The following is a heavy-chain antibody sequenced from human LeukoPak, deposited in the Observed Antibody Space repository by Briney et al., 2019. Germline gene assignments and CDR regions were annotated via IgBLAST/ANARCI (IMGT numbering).Heavy chain of an antibody. D-gene: IGHD2-15*01. CDR1: GFTFSSYG. CDR2: ISYDGSNK. CDR3: ARDLIVADAPRMDV. J-gene: IGHJ6*02. V-gene: IGHV3-30*03. Sequence: GRSLRLSCAASGFTFSSYGMHWVRQAPGKGLEWVAVISYDGSNKYYADSVKGRFTISRDNSKNTLYLQMNSLRAEDTAVYYCARDLIVADAPRMDVWGQGTTVTVSS.